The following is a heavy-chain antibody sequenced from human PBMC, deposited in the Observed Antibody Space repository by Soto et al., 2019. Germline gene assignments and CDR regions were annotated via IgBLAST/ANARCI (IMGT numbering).Heavy chain of an antibody. Sequence: GGSLRLSCAASGFTFSSYAMSWVRQAPGKGLEWVSAISGSGGSTYYADSVKGRFTISRDNSKNTLYLQMNSLRAEDTAVYYCAKDWSCPGIAAADKFDYWGQGTLVTVSS. CDR1: GFTFSSYA. D-gene: IGHD6-13*01. CDR2: ISGSGGST. J-gene: IGHJ4*02. V-gene: IGHV3-23*01. CDR3: AKDWSCPGIAAADKFDY.